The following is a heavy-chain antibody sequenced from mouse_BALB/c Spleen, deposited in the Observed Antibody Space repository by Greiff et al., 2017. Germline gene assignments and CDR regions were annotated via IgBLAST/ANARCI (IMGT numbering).Heavy chain of an antibody. CDR1: GFTFSDYY. CDR3: ARDLGYDRAMDY. CDR2: ISDGGSYT. Sequence: EVKVVESGGGLVKPGGSLKISCAASGFTFSDYYMYWVRQTPEKRLEWVATISDGGSYTYYPDSVKGRFTISRDNAKNNLYLQMSSLKSEDTAMYYFARDLGYDRAMDYWGQGTSVTVSS. J-gene: IGHJ4*01. D-gene: IGHD2-14*01. V-gene: IGHV5-4*02.